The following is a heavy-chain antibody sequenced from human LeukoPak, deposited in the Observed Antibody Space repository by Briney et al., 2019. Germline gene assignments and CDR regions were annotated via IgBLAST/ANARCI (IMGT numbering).Heavy chain of an antibody. CDR3: TTTVVPAAPDAFDI. Sequence: GGSLRLSCAASGFTFSIAWMSWVRQAPGKGLECVGRIKSKTDGGTTDYAEPVKGRFTISRDDSKNTLYLQMNSLKTEDTAVYYCTTTVVPAAPDAFDIWGQGTMVTVSS. D-gene: IGHD2-2*01. J-gene: IGHJ3*02. V-gene: IGHV3-15*01. CDR2: IKSKTDGGTT. CDR1: GFTFSIAW.